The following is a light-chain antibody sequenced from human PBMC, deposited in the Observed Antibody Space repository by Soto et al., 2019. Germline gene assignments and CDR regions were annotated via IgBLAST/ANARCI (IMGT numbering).Light chain of an antibody. J-gene: IGKJ5*01. CDR1: QSISSW. CDR2: DAS. V-gene: IGKV1-5*01. Sequence: IKMTQSPSTLSASIGDRVAITCRARQSISSWVAWYQKKPGNPPKVLIYDASTLESGVPSRCSGSGSRTEFTLTISRLQPDDVATYFCQQYKSYSITFGQGTRLEI. CDR3: QQYKSYSIT.